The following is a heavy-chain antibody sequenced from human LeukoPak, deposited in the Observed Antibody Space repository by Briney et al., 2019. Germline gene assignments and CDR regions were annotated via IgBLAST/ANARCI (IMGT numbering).Heavy chain of an antibody. CDR1: GFTFSSYA. V-gene: IGHV3-23*01. Sequence: GGSLRLSCAASGFTFSSYAMTWVRQAPGKGLEWVSAISGGGGATYYALSVRGRITTSRDNSKNTLYLQMSSLRAEDTAVYYCAKDSSSSPYYFDYWGQGTLVTVSS. D-gene: IGHD6-6*01. CDR3: AKDSSSSPYYFDY. CDR2: ISGGGGAT. J-gene: IGHJ4*02.